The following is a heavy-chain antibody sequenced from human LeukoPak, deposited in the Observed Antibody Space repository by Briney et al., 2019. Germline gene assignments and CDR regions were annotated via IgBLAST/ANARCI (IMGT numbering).Heavy chain of an antibody. CDR1: GFNFENYY. J-gene: IGHJ4*02. CDR2: IRHDGSEQ. CDR3: ARGHGGNVDY. D-gene: IGHD4-23*01. V-gene: IGHV3-7*05. Sequence: GGSLRLSCVASGFNFENYYMSWVRQAPGKGLEWVADIRHDGSEQYNVDSVTGRFTISRDDAKNSLYLQMNSLRAEDTAVYFCARGHGGNVDYWGRGTLVTVSS.